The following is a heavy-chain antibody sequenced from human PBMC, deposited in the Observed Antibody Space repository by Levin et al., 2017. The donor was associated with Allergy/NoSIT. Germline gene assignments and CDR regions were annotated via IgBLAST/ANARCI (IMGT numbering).Heavy chain of an antibody. V-gene: IGHV4-61*01. CDR1: GGSVSSGTYY. CDR3: ARNRIIVSGGNDYYYGMDA. D-gene: IGHD5/OR15-5a*01. CDR2: INYRGVS. Sequence: RSSETLSLTCSVSGGSVSSGTYYWSRHRRPPGMGWEWFGYINYRGVSKYNPSLKSRVTISVDTSTNEFSLKVTSVTAADTAVYYCARNRIIVSGGNDYYYGMDAWGQGTTVTVSS. J-gene: IGHJ6*02.